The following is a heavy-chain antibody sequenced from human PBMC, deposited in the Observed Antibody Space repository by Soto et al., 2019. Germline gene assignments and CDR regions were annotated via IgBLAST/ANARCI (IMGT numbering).Heavy chain of an antibody. Sequence: QVQLVESGGGVVQPGTSLRLSCSASGFTLSGVDMHWVRQAPGKGLEWVAVMSYDGRNQYYADSVKGRFTVSRDSSKSTLYLKMNSLRTEDAAVYYCAKGGWYTSSSRSACWGQGTLVTVSS. CDR1: GFTLSGVD. V-gene: IGHV3-30*18. CDR2: MSYDGRNQ. CDR3: AKGGWYTSSSRSAC. D-gene: IGHD6-6*01. J-gene: IGHJ4*02.